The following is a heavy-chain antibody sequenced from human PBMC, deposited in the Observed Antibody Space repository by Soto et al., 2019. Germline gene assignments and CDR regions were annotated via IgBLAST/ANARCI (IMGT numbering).Heavy chain of an antibody. V-gene: IGHV1-69*06. CDR2: IIPIFGTA. Sequence: SVKVSCKASGGTFSSYAISWVRQAPGQGLEWMGGIIPIFGTANYAQKFQGRVTITADKSISTAYMELSSLTSDDTAVYYCTASSWTGAGLDFWGQGTPVTVSS. J-gene: IGHJ4*01. CDR3: TASSWTGAGLDF. D-gene: IGHD6-13*01. CDR1: GGTFSSYA.